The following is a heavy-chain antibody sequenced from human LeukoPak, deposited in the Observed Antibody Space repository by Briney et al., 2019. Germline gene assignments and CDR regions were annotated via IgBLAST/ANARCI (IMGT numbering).Heavy chain of an antibody. Sequence: GGSLRLSCAASGFTFSTYGMHWVRQAPGKALEWVAVIWYDGSNEYYADSVKGRFTISRHNSKSTLYLQLNSLRAEDTAVYYCARDSIRDGYNSDYFDYWGQGTLVTVSS. CDR1: GFTFSTYG. CDR2: IWYDGSNE. CDR3: ARDSIRDGYNSDYFDY. D-gene: IGHD5-24*01. V-gene: IGHV3-33*01. J-gene: IGHJ4*02.